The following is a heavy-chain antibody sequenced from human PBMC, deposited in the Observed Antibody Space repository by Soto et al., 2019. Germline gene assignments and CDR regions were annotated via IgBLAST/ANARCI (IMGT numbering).Heavy chain of an antibody. CDR1: GASINSYS. CDR2: FYASGTT. J-gene: IGHJ3*02. Sequence: SETLSLTCPVSGASINSYSWSWIRQPAGKGLEWVGQFYASGTTKYNPALKSRVTMSLDTSKNQFSLRLNSVTAADTAVYSCARSFYLDAFDIWGQGKMVTVSS. CDR3: ARSFYLDAFDI. D-gene: IGHD3-16*02. V-gene: IGHV4-4*07.